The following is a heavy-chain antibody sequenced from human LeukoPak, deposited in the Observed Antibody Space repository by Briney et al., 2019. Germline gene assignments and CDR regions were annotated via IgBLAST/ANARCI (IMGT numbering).Heavy chain of an antibody. CDR1: GFTFSSYG. CDR2: ISGSGGST. J-gene: IGHJ4*02. CDR3: AKVRPPYSSGWYYFDY. D-gene: IGHD6-19*01. V-gene: IGHV3-23*01. Sequence: PGGSLRLSCAASGFTFSSYGMSWVRQAPGKGLEWVSAISGSGGSTYYADSVKGRFTISRDNSKNTLYLQMNSLRAEDTAVYYCAKVRPPYSSGWYYFDYWGQGTLVTVSS.